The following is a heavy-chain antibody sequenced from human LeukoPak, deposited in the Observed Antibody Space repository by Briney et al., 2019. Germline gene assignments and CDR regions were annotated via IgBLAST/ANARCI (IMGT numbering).Heavy chain of an antibody. Sequence: SSETLSLTSTVSGGSISGYYWSWIRQPPGKGPEWIGYFYYTGSTNNNPSLKSRVTISVDTSKNQFSLKLTSVTAADTAVYYCARSQDSSSWSALDYWGQGTLVTVSS. CDR3: ARSQDSSSWSALDY. CDR1: GGSISGYY. V-gene: IGHV4-59*01. D-gene: IGHD6-13*01. CDR2: FYYTGST. J-gene: IGHJ4*02.